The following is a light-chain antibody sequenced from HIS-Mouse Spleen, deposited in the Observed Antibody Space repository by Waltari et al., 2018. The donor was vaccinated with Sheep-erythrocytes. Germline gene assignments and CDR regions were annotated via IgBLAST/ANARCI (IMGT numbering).Light chain of an antibody. Sequence: SYELTQPPSVSVSPGQTARIPCSGHALPKQYAYLYQQKSGQAPVLVIYEDSKRPSGIPERFSGSSSGTMATLTISGAQVEDEADYYCYSTDSSGNHRVFGTGTKVTVL. CDR2: EDS. CDR1: ALPKQY. J-gene: IGLJ1*01. CDR3: YSTDSSGNHRV. V-gene: IGLV3-10*01.